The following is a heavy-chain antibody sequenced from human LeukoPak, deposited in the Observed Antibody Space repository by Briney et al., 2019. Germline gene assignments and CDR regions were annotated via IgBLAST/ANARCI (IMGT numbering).Heavy chain of an antibody. Sequence: GGSLRLSCAASGFPFSSYAMSWLRHAPGKGLEWVSSISGSGGSTYCADSVKGRFTISRDNSKYTLYLQMNRLRAEDTAVYYCAKVRNGDCSSTSCPFDYWGQGNLVTVSS. CDR2: ISGSGGST. J-gene: IGHJ4*02. CDR3: AKVRNGDCSSTSCPFDY. V-gene: IGHV3-23*01. D-gene: IGHD2-2*01. CDR1: GFPFSSYA.